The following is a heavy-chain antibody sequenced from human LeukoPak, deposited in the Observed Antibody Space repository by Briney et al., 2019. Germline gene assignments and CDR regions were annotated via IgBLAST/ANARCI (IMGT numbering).Heavy chain of an antibody. CDR1: GFIFKDFP. CDR3: ARDPDHSSSWQYFDY. J-gene: IGHJ4*02. CDR2: ISAGGDLT. V-gene: IGHV3-23*01. D-gene: IGHD6-13*01. Sequence: GGSLRLSCAVSGFIFKDFPMTWVRQAPGKGLEWLSAISAGGDLTFHADSLKGRFTISRDNSKNTLYLQMNSLTPEDTAVYYCARDPDHSSSWQYFDYWGQGTLVTVSS.